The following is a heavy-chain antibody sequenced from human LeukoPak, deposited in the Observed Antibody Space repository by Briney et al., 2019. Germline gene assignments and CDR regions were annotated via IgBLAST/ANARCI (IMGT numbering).Heavy chain of an antibody. CDR1: GGTFSSYA. V-gene: IGHV1-69*13. J-gene: IGHJ3*02. CDR2: IIPIFGTA. D-gene: IGHD3-10*01. CDR3: ATVLLWFGESNDAFDI. Sequence: SVKVSCKASGGTFSSYAISWVRQAPGQGLEWMGGIIPIFGTANYAQKFQGRVTITADESTSTAYMELSSLRSEDTAVYYCATVLLWFGESNDAFDIWGQGTMVTVSS.